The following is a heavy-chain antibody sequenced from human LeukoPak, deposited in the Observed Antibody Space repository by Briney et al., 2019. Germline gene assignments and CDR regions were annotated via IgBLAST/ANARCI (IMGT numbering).Heavy chain of an antibody. CDR3: ARVTSRLGVCDY. CDR1: GGSFSGYY. Sequence: SETLSLTCAVYGGSFSGYYWSWIRQPPGKGLEWIGEINHSGSTNYNPSLKSRVTISVDTSKNQFSLKLSSVTAADTAVYYCARVTSRLGVCDYWGQGTLVTVSS. J-gene: IGHJ4*02. CDR2: INHSGST. D-gene: IGHD2-8*01. V-gene: IGHV4-34*01.